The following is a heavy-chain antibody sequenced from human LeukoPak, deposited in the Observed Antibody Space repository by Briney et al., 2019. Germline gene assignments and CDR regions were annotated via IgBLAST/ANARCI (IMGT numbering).Heavy chain of an antibody. Sequence: ASVKVSCKVSGYTLTELSMHWVRQAPGKGLEWMGGFDPEDGETIYAQEFQGRVTMTEDTSTDTAYMELSSLRSEDTAVYYCATGGIVPAASPYYYYYGMDVWGQGTTVTVSS. V-gene: IGHV1-24*01. CDR3: ATGGIVPAASPYYYYYGMDV. J-gene: IGHJ6*02. CDR2: FDPEDGET. CDR1: GYTLTELS. D-gene: IGHD2-2*01.